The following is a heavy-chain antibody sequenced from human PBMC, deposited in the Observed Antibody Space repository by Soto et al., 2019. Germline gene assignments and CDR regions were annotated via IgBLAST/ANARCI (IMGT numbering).Heavy chain of an antibody. V-gene: IGHV3-23*01. J-gene: IGHJ4*02. CDR1: GFTFINYA. D-gene: IGHD2-15*01. CDR3: AKSPLGYCSGGSCYPPHYFDY. Sequence: EVQLLDSGGGLVQPGGSLRLSCAASGFTFINYAMSWVRQAPGKGLEWVSGVGGSGDSTYYADSVKGRFTISRDNSKDTLYLQMNSLRAEDTAVYYCAKSPLGYCSGGSCYPPHYFDYWGQGTLVTVSS. CDR2: VGGSGDST.